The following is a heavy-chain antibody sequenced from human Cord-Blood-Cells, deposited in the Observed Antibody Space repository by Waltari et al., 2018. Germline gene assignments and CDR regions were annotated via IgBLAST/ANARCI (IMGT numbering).Heavy chain of an antibody. Sequence: QVQLVQSGAEVKKPGASVKVSCKASGYTFTSYAMHWVRQAPGQRRVWMGWINAGNGNTKYSQKFQGRATITRDTSASTAYMELSSLRSEDTAVYYCARIAGPYYYYGMDVWGQGTTVTVSS. CDR2: INAGNGNT. CDR3: ARIAGPYYYYGMDV. D-gene: IGHD6-13*01. V-gene: IGHV1-3*01. J-gene: IGHJ6*02. CDR1: GYTFTSYA.